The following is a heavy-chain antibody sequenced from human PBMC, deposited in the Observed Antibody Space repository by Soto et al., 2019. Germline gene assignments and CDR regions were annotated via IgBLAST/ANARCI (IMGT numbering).Heavy chain of an antibody. D-gene: IGHD6-19*01. CDR2: ISYDGSNK. Sequence: GGSLRLSCAASGFTFSSYGMHWVRQAPGKGLEWVAVISYDGSNKYYADSVKGRFTISRDNSKNTLYLQMNSLRAEDTAVYYCAKVSQWLVLFGAFDIWGQGTMVTVSS. CDR3: AKVSQWLVLFGAFDI. V-gene: IGHV3-30*18. J-gene: IGHJ3*02. CDR1: GFTFSSYG.